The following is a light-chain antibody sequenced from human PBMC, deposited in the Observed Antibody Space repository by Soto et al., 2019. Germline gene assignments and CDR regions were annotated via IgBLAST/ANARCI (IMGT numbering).Light chain of an antibody. V-gene: IGLV1-40*01. CDR3: QSYDSSLSGSEVV. CDR1: SSNIGAGYD. CDR2: GNS. J-gene: IGLJ2*01. Sequence: QSLLTQPPSVSGAPGQRVTISCTGSSSNIGAGYDVHWYQQLPGTAPKLLIYGNSNRPSGVPDRFSGSKSGTSASLAITGLQAEDEADYYCQSYDSSLSGSEVVFGGGTQLTVL.